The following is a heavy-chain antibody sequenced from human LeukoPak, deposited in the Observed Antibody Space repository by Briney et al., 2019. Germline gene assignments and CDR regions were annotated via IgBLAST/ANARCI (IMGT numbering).Heavy chain of an antibody. D-gene: IGHD3-22*01. CDR3: AKDLLRTVVVITAAGYYFDY. J-gene: IGHJ4*02. V-gene: IGHV3-23*01. CDR2: ISGSGGRT. CDR1: GFTFRSYG. Sequence: GGSLRLSCAVPGFTFRSYGMNWVRQAPGKGLEWVSAISGSGGRTFYADSVKGRFTISRDNSENTLYLQMNSLRAEDTAVYYCAKDLLRTVVVITAAGYYFDYWGQGTLVTVSS.